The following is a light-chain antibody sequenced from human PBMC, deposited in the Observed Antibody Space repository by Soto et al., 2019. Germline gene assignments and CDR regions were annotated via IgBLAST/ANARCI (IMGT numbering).Light chain of an antibody. CDR2: DVS. J-gene: IGLJ1*01. CDR1: SSDVGGYNY. Sequence: QSVLTQPASVSGSPGQSITISCSGTSSDVGGYNYVSWYQQHPGKAPKLMIYDVSNRPSGVSNRFSGSKSGNTASLTISGLQAEDEAEYYRSSYTSSSTYVFGTGTKAPS. CDR3: SSYTSSSTYV. V-gene: IGLV2-14*01.